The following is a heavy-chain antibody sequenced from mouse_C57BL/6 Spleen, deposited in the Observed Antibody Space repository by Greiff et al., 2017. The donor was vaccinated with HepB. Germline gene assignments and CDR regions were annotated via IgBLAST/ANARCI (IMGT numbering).Heavy chain of an antibody. D-gene: IGHD2-4*01. J-gene: IGHJ4*01. V-gene: IGHV1-54*01. CDR1: GYAFTNYL. CDR2: INPGSGGT. CDR3: ARRGYDSSMDY. Sequence: VQLQQSGAELVRPGTSVKVSCKASGYAFTNYLIEWVKQRPGQGLEWIGVINPGSGGTNYNEKFKGKATLTADKSSSTAYMQLSSLTSEDSAVYFCARRGYDSSMDYWGQGTSVTVSS.